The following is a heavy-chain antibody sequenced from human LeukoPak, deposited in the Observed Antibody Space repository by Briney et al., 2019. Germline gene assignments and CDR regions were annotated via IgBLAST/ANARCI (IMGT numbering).Heavy chain of an antibody. J-gene: IGHJ3*02. Sequence: PSGTLSLTCAVSGGSISNTDHWNLVRQPPGTGLEWIGEMYHDGYTNYNPSIKSRVTMSVDKSKNHFSLKLTSVTAADTAVYYCARSRGAVAGWSFDIWGQGTVVTVSS. D-gene: IGHD6-19*01. CDR2: MYHDGYT. V-gene: IGHV4-4*02. CDR3: ARSRGAVAGWSFDI. CDR1: GGSISNTDH.